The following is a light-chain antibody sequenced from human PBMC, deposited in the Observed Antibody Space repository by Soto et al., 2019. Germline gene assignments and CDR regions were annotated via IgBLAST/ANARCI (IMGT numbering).Light chain of an antibody. CDR3: LQYKNWPPYT. Sequence: EVVMTQSPATLYVSPGERATLSCRASQSVNINLAWYQQKPGQAPRLLLSDASARPTGIPARFSGSGSGTEFTRTISSLQSEECAVYYCLQYKNWPPYTFGQGTKLYIK. V-gene: IGKV3-15*01. J-gene: IGKJ2*01. CDR2: DAS. CDR1: QSVNIN.